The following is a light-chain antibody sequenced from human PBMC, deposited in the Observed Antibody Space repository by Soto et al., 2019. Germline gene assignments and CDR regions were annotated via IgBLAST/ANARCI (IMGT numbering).Light chain of an antibody. J-gene: IGKJ4*01. CDR1: QSVSSSY. Sequence: EIVLTQSPGTLSLSPGERATLSCRASQSVSSSYLAWYQQKPGQAPRLLIYGASSRATGTPDRFSGSGSGTDFTLTISRLEPEDFAVYSCQQYGSSPLTFGGGTKVEIK. CDR2: GAS. V-gene: IGKV3-20*01. CDR3: QQYGSSPLT.